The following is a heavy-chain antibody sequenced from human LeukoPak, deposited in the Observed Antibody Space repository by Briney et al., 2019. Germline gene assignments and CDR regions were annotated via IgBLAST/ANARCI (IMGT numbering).Heavy chain of an antibody. Sequence: GSVKVSCKASGYTFTSYDTNWVRQATGQGLEWMGWMNPNSGNTGYAQKFQGRVTMTRNTSISTAYMELSSLRSEDTAVYYCARWVPPCSGGSCYSGDWFDPWGQGTLVTVSS. J-gene: IGHJ5*02. V-gene: IGHV1-8*01. CDR3: ARWVPPCSGGSCYSGDWFDP. CDR2: MNPNSGNT. CDR1: GYTFTSYD. D-gene: IGHD2-15*01.